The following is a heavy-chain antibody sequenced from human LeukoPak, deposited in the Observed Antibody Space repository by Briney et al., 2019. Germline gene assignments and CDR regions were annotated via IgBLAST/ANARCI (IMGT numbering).Heavy chain of an antibody. D-gene: IGHD3-10*01. CDR1: GGSISSYY. Sequence: SETLSLTCTVSGGSISSYYWSWIRQPPGKGLEWIGYIYYSGSTNYNPSLKSRVTMSVDTSKNQFSLKLSSVTAADTAVYYCARAYGSRKMDVWGQGTTVTVSS. CDR3: ARAYGSRKMDV. CDR2: IYYSGST. J-gene: IGHJ6*02. V-gene: IGHV4-59*12.